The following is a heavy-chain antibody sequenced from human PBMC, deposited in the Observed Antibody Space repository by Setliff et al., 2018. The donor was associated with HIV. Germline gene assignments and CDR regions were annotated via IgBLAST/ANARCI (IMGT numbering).Heavy chain of an antibody. V-gene: IGHV3-7*01. CDR1: GFTFTNYW. D-gene: IGHD3-9*01. CDR2: IKQDGSEK. Sequence: GGSLRLSCAASGFTFTNYWMSWVRQAPGKGLEWVANIKQDGSEKYYVDSEKGRFTISRDNAKNSLYLQMNSLRADDTAVYYCARSGGLRSFDWLPYHYYFDYWGQGTLVTVSS. CDR3: ARSGGLRSFDWLPYHYYFDY. J-gene: IGHJ4*02.